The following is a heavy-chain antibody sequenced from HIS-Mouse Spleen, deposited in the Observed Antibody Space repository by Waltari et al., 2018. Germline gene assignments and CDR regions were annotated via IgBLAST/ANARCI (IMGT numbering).Heavy chain of an antibody. CDR2: IYYSGST. D-gene: IGHD6-13*01. J-gene: IGHJ2*01. Sequence: QLQLQESGPGLVKPSETLSLTGTAPGGSISISSSYWGWIRQPPGQGLEWIGSIYYSGSTYYNPSLKSRVTISVDTSKNQFSLKLSSVTAADTAVYYCAREIPYSSSWYDWYFDLWGRGTLVTVSS. CDR3: AREIPYSSSWYDWYFDL. V-gene: IGHV4-39*07. CDR1: GGSISISSSY.